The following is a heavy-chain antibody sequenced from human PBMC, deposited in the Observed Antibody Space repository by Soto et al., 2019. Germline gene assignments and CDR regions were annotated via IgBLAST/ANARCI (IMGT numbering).Heavy chain of an antibody. V-gene: IGHV3-21*01. CDR2: ISSSSSYI. D-gene: IGHD5-12*01. CDR3: AREASGYDYPFDY. Sequence: PGWSLRLSCAASGFTFSSYSMNWVRQAPGKGLEWVSSISSSSSYIYYADSVKGRFTISRDNAKNSLYLQMNSLRAEDTAVYYCAREASGYDYPFDYWGQGTLVTVSS. J-gene: IGHJ4*02. CDR1: GFTFSSYS.